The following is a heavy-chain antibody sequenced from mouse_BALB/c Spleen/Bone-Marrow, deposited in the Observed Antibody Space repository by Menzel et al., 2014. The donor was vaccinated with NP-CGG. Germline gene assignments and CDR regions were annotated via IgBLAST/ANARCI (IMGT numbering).Heavy chain of an antibody. Sequence: LVESGAELARPGASAKMSCKASGYTFXSYTMHWVKQRPGQGLEWIGYINPSSGYTNYNQKFKDKATLTADKSSSTAYMQLSSLTSEDSAVYYCARSLRWYFDVWGAGTTVTVSS. CDR2: INPSSGYT. CDR3: ARSLRWYFDV. V-gene: IGHV1-4*01. J-gene: IGHJ1*01. D-gene: IGHD1-1*01. CDR1: GYTFXSYT.